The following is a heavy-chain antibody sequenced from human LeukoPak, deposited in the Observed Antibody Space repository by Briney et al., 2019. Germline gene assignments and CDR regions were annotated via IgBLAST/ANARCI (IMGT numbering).Heavy chain of an antibody. J-gene: IGHJ4*02. V-gene: IGHV4-4*02. CDR3: ARGAWGWRLFDF. CDR1: GDSINDTYW. CDR2: IFRSGST. Sequence: SETLSLTCGVSGDSINDTYWWSWVRQSPGKGPEWIGEIFRSGSTNYNPSLESRVTISLDKSRNHFSLTLILVTAADTAVYYCARGAWGWRLFDFWGQGMLVTVSS. D-gene: IGHD2-21*01.